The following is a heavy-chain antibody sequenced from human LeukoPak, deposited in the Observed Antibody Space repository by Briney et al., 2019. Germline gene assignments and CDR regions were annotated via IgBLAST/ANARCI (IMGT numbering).Heavy chain of an antibody. D-gene: IGHD6-6*01. CDR2: INHSGST. V-gene: IGHV4-34*01. J-gene: IGHJ6*03. CDR1: GGSFSGYY. CDR3: ARGHPLLAAARPGYYYYYYMDV. Sequence: SETLSLTCAVYGGSFSGYYWSWIRQPPGKGLEWIGEINHSGSTNYNPSLKSRVTISVDTSKNQFSLKLSSVTAADTAVYYCARGHPLLAAARPGYYYYYYMDVWGKGTTVTVSS.